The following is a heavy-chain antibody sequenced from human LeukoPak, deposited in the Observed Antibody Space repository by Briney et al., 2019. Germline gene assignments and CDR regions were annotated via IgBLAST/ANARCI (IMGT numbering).Heavy chain of an antibody. V-gene: IGHV3-74*01. J-gene: IGHJ6*02. CDR3: GRSHYYDSSGNFYYYYAMDV. CDR1: GFSFSSYW. Sequence: GGSLRLSCPASGFSFSSYWMHWVRQVPGKGLVWVSRINSDGTSVRYADSVKGRFTISRDNAKNTLYLQMNSLRAEDTGVYYCGRSHYYDSSGNFYYYYAMDVWGQGTTVTVSS. D-gene: IGHD3-22*01. CDR2: INSDGTSV.